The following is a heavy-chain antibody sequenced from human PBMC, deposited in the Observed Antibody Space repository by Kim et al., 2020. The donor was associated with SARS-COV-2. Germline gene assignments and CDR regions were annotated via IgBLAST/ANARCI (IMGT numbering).Heavy chain of an antibody. V-gene: IGHV1-18*04. D-gene: IGHD3-9*01. CDR1: GYTFTSYG. Sequence: ASVKVSCKASGYTFTSYGISWVRQAPGQGLEWMGWISAYNGNTNYAQKLQGRVTMTTDTSTSTAYMELRSLRSDDTAVYYCARVGNDILTGYYPHYYYYYGMDVWGQGTTVTVSS. CDR3: ARVGNDILTGYYPHYYYYYGMDV. CDR2: ISAYNGNT. J-gene: IGHJ6*02.